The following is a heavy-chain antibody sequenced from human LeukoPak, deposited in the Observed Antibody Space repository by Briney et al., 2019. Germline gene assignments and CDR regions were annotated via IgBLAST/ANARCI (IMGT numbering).Heavy chain of an antibody. V-gene: IGHV3-48*04. Sequence: GGSLRLSCAASGFTFSSYWMHWVRQAPGKGLEWIAYIRSGATTIYYADSVKGRFTISRDDAKNSLFLQMNSQRAEDTAIYYCATINFRPYWGQGTLVTVSS. D-gene: IGHD1-1*01. CDR1: GFTFSSYW. J-gene: IGHJ4*02. CDR2: IRSGATTI. CDR3: ATINFRPY.